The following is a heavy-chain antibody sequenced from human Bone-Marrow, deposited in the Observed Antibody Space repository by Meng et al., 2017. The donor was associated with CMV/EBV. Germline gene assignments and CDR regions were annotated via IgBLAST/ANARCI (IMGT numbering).Heavy chain of an antibody. CDR2: ISSNGGST. Sequence: GESLKISCAASGFTFSSYAMHWVRQAPGKGLEYVSAISSNGGSTYYADSVKGRFTISRDNSKNTLYLQMGSLRAEDMAVYYCARGASSSSWGYYYYGMDVWGQGTTVTVSS. V-gene: IGHV3-64*02. CDR3: ARGASSSSWGYYYYGMDV. CDR1: GFTFSSYA. J-gene: IGHJ6*02. D-gene: IGHD6-6*01.